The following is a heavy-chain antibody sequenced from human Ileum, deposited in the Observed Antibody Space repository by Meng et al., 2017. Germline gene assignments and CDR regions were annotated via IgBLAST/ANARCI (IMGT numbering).Heavy chain of an antibody. V-gene: IGHV4-4*02. D-gene: IGHD2/OR15-2a*01. CDR3: ATNKNKKIDY. CDR1: GESIRSSKW. Sequence: VQLQGWGPGMVEPSGTLSRTCVVSGESIRSSKWWNWVRKRPGKGLEWIGESFHTGSTNYNPSLKSRVTILADKSKNQYSLNLSSVNAAVKDLYYCATNKNKKIDYWGQGTLVTVSS. J-gene: IGHJ4*02. CDR2: SFHTGST.